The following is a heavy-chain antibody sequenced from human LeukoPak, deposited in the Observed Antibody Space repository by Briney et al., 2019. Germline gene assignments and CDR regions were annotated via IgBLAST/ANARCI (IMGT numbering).Heavy chain of an antibody. V-gene: IGHV4-34*01. CDR1: GGSFSGYY. J-gene: IGHJ3*02. CDR3: ARDRRRMRDAFDI. CDR2: INHSGST. Sequence: PSGTLSLTCAVYGGSFSGYYWSWIRQPPGKGLEWIGEINHSGSTNYNPSLKSRVTISVDTSKNQFSLKLSSVTAADTAVYYCARDRRRMRDAFDIWGQGTMVTVSS.